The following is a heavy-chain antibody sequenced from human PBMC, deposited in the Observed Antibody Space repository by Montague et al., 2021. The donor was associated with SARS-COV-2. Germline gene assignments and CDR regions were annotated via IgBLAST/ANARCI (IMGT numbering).Heavy chain of an antibody. Sequence: SETLSLTCSVPGDSLIHFYWSWLRQTPGKGLEWIGYIFYSGSTKYNPSLQSRVTFSVDTSRNQFSLNLDSVTAADTGVYYCARGATRSFDHWGQGVLATVSS. J-gene: IGHJ4*02. CDR1: GDSLIHFY. V-gene: IGHV4-59*01. CDR2: IFYSGST. D-gene: IGHD1-1*01. CDR3: ARGATRSFDH.